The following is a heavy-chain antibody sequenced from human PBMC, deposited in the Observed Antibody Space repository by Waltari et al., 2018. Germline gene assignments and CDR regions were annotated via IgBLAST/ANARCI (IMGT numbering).Heavy chain of an antibody. V-gene: IGHV4-59*01. Sequence: QVHLQESGPGLVKPSETLSLTCTVSGGSISSYYWSWIRQPPGKGLEWIGYVFSSGSTNYNPSLKSRVTISVDTSNNQSSLKLNSVTAADTAVYFCARDRYCSGGTCHDWYLDLWGRGTLVTVSS. J-gene: IGHJ2*01. D-gene: IGHD2-15*01. CDR2: VFSSGST. CDR3: ARDRYCSGGTCHDWYLDL. CDR1: GGSISSYY.